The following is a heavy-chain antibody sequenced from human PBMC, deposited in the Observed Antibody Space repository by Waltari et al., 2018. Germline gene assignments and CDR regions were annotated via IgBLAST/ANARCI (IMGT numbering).Heavy chain of an antibody. CDR2: IKHSGSP. CDR3: ARHIVLMVYALRWFDP. CDR1: GGSFSGYY. V-gene: IGHV4-34*01. D-gene: IGHD2-8*01. J-gene: IGHJ5*02. Sequence: QVQLQQWGAGLLKPSETLSLTCAVYGGSFSGYYWSWIRQPPGKGLEWIGEIKHSGSPNDSPPLQCRVTISVDTSKNHFSLKLSSVTAADTAVYYCARHIVLMVYALRWFDPWGQGTLVTVSS.